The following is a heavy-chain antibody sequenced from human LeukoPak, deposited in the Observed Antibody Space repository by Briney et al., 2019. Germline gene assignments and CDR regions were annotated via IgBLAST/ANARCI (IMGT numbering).Heavy chain of an antibody. Sequence: GASVKVSCKASGYTFTDLTEYYIHWVRQAPGQGLGWMGWINPINGGTKYAQKFQGRVTMTRDMSMNTAYMELSSLTSDDTAVYYCARRLGGSSEGYEFWGQGPLVTVSS. V-gene: IGHV1-2*02. CDR3: ARRLGGSSEGYEF. CDR2: INPINGGT. J-gene: IGHJ4*02. CDR1: GYTFTDLTEYY. D-gene: IGHD1-26*01.